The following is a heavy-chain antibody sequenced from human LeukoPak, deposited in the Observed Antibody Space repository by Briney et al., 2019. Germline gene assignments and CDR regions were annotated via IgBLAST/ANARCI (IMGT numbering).Heavy chain of an antibody. CDR1: GFTVSSNY. D-gene: IGHD2-2*01. Sequence: PGGSLRLSCAASGFTVSSNYMSWVRQAPGKGLEWVSVIYSGGSTYYADSVKGRFTISRDNSKNTLYLQMNSLRAEDTAVYYCAKMRRYCSSTSCYGVDYWGQGTLVTVSS. CDR3: AKMRRYCSSTSCYGVDY. CDR2: IYSGGST. V-gene: IGHV3-53*01. J-gene: IGHJ4*02.